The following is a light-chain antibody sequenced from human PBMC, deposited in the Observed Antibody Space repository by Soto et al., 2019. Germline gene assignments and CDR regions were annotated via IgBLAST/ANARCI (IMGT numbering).Light chain of an antibody. CDR1: SSDVGGYKY. Sequence: QSVLTQPASVSGSPGQSITISCTGTSSDVGGYKYVSWYQQDPGKAPKLMIYEVSNRPSGVSTRFSGSKSGNTASLTISGRRAEDEADYYCSSFTSSSTWVFGGGTKLTVL. V-gene: IGLV2-14*01. J-gene: IGLJ3*02. CDR2: EVS. CDR3: SSFTSSSTWV.